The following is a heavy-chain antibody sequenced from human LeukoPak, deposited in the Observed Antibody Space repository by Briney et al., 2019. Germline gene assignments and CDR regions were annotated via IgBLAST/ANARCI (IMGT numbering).Heavy chain of an antibody. CDR2: INPNSGGI. D-gene: IGHD1-26*01. CDR3: ARETYSGSYYWFDP. CDR1: GYTFTGYY. V-gene: IGHV1-2*04. J-gene: IGHJ5*02. Sequence: ASVKVSCKASGYTFTGYYMHWVRQAPGQGLEWMGWINPNSGGINYAQKFQGWVTMTRDTSISTAYMELSRLRSDDTAVYYCARETYSGSYYWFDPWGQGTLVTVSS.